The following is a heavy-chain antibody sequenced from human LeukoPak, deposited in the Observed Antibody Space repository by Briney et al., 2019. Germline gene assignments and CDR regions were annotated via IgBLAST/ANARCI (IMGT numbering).Heavy chain of an antibody. CDR2: IYYSGST. CDR1: GGSISTYY. Sequence: SETLSLTCAVSGGSISTYYWSWIRQPPGKGLEWIGYIYYSGSTNYNPSLKSRVTISVDTSKNQFSLKLSSVTAADTAVYYCARESHDYYDRRSVDYWGQGTLVTVSS. V-gene: IGHV4-59*01. J-gene: IGHJ4*02. CDR3: ARESHDYYDRRSVDY. D-gene: IGHD3-22*01.